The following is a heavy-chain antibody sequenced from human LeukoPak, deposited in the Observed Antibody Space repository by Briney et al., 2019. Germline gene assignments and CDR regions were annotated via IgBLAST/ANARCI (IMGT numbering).Heavy chain of an antibody. CDR3: ARGWDCSITSCYAIDY. CDR1: GYSISSGYY. CDR2: IFHSGSA. D-gene: IGHD2-2*01. J-gene: IGHJ4*02. Sequence: SETLSLTCAVSGYSISSGYYWGWIRQPPGKGLEWIGSIFHSGSAYYNPSLKSRVTISIDTSKNQFSLKLSFVAAADTAVYYCARGWDCSITSCYAIDYWGQGTLVTVSS. V-gene: IGHV4-38-2*01.